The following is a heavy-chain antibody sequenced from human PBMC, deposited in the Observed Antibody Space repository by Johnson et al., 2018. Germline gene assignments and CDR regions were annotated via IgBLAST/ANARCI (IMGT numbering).Heavy chain of an antibody. CDR3: AKDTSYSPRAGDV. CDR2: ISWNSGSI. Sequence: VQLVQSGGGLVQPGRSLRLSCAASGFTFDDYAMHWVRQAPGKGLEWVSGISWNSGSIGYADSVKGRFTISRDNAKNSLYLQMNSRRAEDTALYYCAKDTSYSPRAGDVWGQGTTVTVSS. CDR1: GFTFDDYA. J-gene: IGHJ6*02. D-gene: IGHD1-26*01. V-gene: IGHV3-9*01.